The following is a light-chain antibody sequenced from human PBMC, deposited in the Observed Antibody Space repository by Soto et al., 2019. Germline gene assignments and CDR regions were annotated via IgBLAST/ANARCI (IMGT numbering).Light chain of an antibody. J-gene: IGKJ3*01. V-gene: IGKV1-33*01. Sequence: DVQMTQSPSSLSASVGARVTITCQASQDIRTSLSWFQQKPGRAPKLLIYGASCLETGVPSRFRGSGSGTDFTFTIXSLQPEDIATYYCQHYDNLPPFTFGPGTKVDIK. CDR3: QHYDNLPPFT. CDR1: QDIRTS. CDR2: GAS.